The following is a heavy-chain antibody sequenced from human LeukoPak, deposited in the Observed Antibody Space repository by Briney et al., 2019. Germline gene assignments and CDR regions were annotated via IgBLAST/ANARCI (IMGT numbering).Heavy chain of an antibody. D-gene: IGHD2-2*01. Sequence: SETLSLTCTVSGGSISSYYWSWIRQPPGKGLEWIGYIYYSGSTNYNPSLKSRVTISVDTSKNQFSLKRSSVTAADTAVYYCARDVPAATYNWFDPWGQGTLVTVSS. J-gene: IGHJ5*02. V-gene: IGHV4-59*01. CDR3: ARDVPAATYNWFDP. CDR2: IYYSGST. CDR1: GGSISSYY.